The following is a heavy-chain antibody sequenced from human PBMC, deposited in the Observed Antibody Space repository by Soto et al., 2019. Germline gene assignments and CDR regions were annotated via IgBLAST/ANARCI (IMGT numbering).Heavy chain of an antibody. CDR2: IWYDGSNK. CDR1: GFTFSSYG. J-gene: IGHJ6*02. CDR3: ARGNYGSGSYYMIWFYYGMDV. D-gene: IGHD3-10*01. V-gene: IGHV3-33*01. Sequence: PGGSLRLSCAASGFTFSSYGMHWVRQAPGKGLEWVAVIWYDGSNKYYADSVKGRFTISRDNSKNTLYLQMNSLRAEDTAVYYCARGNYGSGSYYMIWFYYGMDVWGQGTTVTVSS.